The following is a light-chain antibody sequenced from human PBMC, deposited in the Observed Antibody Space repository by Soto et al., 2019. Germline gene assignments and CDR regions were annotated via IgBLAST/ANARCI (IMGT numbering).Light chain of an antibody. CDR1: QSVSSSY. CDR3: QQYGSSFT. CDR2: GAS. Sequence: EIVLTQSPGTLSLSPGARATLSCRASQSVSSSYLAWYQQKPGQAPRLLIYGASSRATGIPDRFSGSGSGTDFTLTISRLEPEDFAVYYCQQYGSSFTFGPGTKGDIK. V-gene: IGKV3-20*01. J-gene: IGKJ3*01.